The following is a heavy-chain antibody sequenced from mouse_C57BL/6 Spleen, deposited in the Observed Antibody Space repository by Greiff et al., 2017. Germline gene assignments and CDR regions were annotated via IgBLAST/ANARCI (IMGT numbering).Heavy chain of an antibody. CDR2: IDPNSGGT. CDR3: ASTAHATLYYFDY. CDR1: GYTFTSYW. D-gene: IGHD3-2*02. Sequence: QVQLQQPGAELVKPGASVKLSCKASGYTFTSYWMHWVKQRPGRGLEWIGRIDPNSGGTKYNEKFKSKATLTVDKPSSTAYMQLSSLRSEDSAVYYCASTAHATLYYFDYWGQGTTLTVSS. V-gene: IGHV1-72*01. J-gene: IGHJ2*01.